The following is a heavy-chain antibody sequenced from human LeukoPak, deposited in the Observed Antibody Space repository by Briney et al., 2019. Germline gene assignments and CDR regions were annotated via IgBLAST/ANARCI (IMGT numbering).Heavy chain of an antibody. CDR2: INHSGST. CDR3: ARNRGTMVRGVITSYYYYYYMDV. V-gene: IGHV4-34*01. CDR1: GGSFSGYY. Sequence: YPSETLSLTCAVYGGSFSGYYWSWIRQPPGKGLEWIGEINHSGSTNYNPSLKSRVTISVDTSKNQFSLKLSSVTAADTAVYYCARNRGTMVRGVITSYYYYYYMDVWGKGTTVTVSS. J-gene: IGHJ6*03. D-gene: IGHD3-10*01.